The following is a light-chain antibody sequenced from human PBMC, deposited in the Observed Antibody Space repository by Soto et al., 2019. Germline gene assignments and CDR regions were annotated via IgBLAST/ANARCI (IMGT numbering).Light chain of an antibody. J-gene: IGLJ3*02. CDR2: GNS. CDR3: QSYDSSMTAL. Sequence: QSVLTQPPSVSGAPGQRVTISCTGSSSNIGAGYDVHWYQQLPGTAPKLLIYGNSNRPSGVPDRFPGSKSGTSASLAITGLQAENAADYYCQSYDSSMTALFGGGTQDTVL. V-gene: IGLV1-40*01. CDR1: SSNIGAGYD.